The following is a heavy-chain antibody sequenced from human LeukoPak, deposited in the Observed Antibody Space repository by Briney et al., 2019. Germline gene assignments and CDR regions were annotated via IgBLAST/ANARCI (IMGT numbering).Heavy chain of an antibody. CDR1: GFTFSSYA. CDR3: AKDGDDQQLDDPWDY. Sequence: PGGSLRLSCAASGFTFSSYAMSWVRQAPGKGLEWVSAISGSGGSTYYADSVKGRFTISKDNSKNTLYLQMNSLRAEDTAVYYCAKDGDDQQLDDPWDYWGQGTLVTVSS. D-gene: IGHD6-6*01. J-gene: IGHJ4*02. CDR2: ISGSGGST. V-gene: IGHV3-23*01.